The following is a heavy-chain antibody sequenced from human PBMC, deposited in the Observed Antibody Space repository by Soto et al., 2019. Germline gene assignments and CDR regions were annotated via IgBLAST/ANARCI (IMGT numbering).Heavy chain of an antibody. CDR3: GREPSI. Sequence: SETLSLTCAVYGGCFSGYYWSWIRQPPGKGLEWIGEINHSGSTNYNPSLKSRVTISIDTSKNQFSLKLSSVTAADTAVYYCGREPSIWGQGTLVTVSS. CDR2: INHSGST. V-gene: IGHV4-34*01. CDR1: GGCFSGYY. J-gene: IGHJ4*02.